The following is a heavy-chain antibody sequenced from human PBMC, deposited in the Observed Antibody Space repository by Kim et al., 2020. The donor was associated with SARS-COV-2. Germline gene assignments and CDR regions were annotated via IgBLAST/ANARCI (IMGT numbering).Heavy chain of an antibody. J-gene: IGHJ6*03. D-gene: IGHD5-18*01. CDR2: ISSSGSTI. CDR3: ARDKSYGRYYYYYYMDV. V-gene: IGHV3-48*03. Sequence: GGSLRLSCAASGFTFSSYEMNWVRQAPGKGLEWVSYISSSGSTIYYADSVKGRFTISRDNAKNSLYLQMNSLRAEDTAVYYCARDKSYGRYYYYYYMDVWGKGTTVTVSS. CDR1: GFTFSSYE.